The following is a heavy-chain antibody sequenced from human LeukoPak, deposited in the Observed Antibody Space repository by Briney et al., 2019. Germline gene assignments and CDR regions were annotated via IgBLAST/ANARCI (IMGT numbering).Heavy chain of an antibody. D-gene: IGHD3-16*01. J-gene: IGHJ4*02. V-gene: IGHV3-23*01. CDR3: AKDDAWLRFGE. CDR1: GFTFSNHG. CDR2: ISPSGDIT. Sequence: GGSLRLSCAASGFTFSNHGMNWVRQAPGKGREGVSGISPSGDITYYVDSVKGRFTISRDNSKNTVYLEVSSLTAEDTAVYYCAKDDAWLRFGEWSQGTLVTVSS.